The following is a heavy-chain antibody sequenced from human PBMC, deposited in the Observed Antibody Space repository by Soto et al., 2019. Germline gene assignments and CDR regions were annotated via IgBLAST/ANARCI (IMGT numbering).Heavy chain of an antibody. CDR3: ARDLPAVAGTRGYYYYYGMDV. CDR2: INSDGSST. J-gene: IGHJ6*02. Sequence: GGSLRLSCAASGFTFSSYWMHWVRQAPGKGLVWVSRINSDGSSTSYADSVKGRFTISRDNAKNTLYLQMNSLRAEDTAVYYCARDLPAVAGTRGYYYYYGMDVWGQGTTVTVSS. CDR1: GFTFSSYW. V-gene: IGHV3-74*01. D-gene: IGHD6-19*01.